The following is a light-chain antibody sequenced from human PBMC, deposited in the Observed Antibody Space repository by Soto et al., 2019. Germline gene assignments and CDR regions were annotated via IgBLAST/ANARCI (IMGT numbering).Light chain of an antibody. J-gene: IGKJ5*01. V-gene: IGKV1-33*01. Sequence: DIQMTQSPSSLSASVGDRVTITCQASQDISNYLNWYQQKPGKAPKLLIYDASNLETGVPSRFSGSGSGTDFTFTISSLQPEDIAVYYCQQSYITPPITFGQGTRLEVK. CDR2: DAS. CDR3: QQSYITPPIT. CDR1: QDISNY.